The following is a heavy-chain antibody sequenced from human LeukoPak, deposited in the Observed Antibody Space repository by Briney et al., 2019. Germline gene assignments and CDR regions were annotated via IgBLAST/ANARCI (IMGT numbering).Heavy chain of an antibody. CDR2: ISWNSGSI. CDR1: GFTFSSYA. Sequence: PGGSLRLSCAASGFTFSSYAMSWVRQAPGKGLEWVSGISWNSGSIGYADSVKGRFTISRDNAKNSLYLQMNSLRAEDTALYYCAKDTDWGQGTLVTVSS. J-gene: IGHJ4*02. CDR3: AKDTD. V-gene: IGHV3-9*01.